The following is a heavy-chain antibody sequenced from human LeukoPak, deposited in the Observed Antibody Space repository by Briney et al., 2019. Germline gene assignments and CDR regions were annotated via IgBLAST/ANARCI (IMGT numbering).Heavy chain of an antibody. Sequence: SETLSLTCTVSGGSISSYYWSWIRQPPGKGLEWIGYIYYSGSTNYNPSLKSRVTISVDTSKNQFSLKLSSVTAADTAVYYCARLRVVPAARAVDFDYWGQGTLVTVSS. D-gene: IGHD2-2*01. CDR3: ARLRVVPAARAVDFDY. J-gene: IGHJ4*02. CDR1: GGSISSYY. CDR2: IYYSGST. V-gene: IGHV4-59*01.